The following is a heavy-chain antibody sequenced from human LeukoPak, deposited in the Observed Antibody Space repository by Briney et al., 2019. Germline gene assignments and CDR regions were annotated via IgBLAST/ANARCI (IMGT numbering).Heavy chain of an antibody. CDR2: ISSSSSYI. D-gene: IGHD5-24*01. V-gene: IGHV3-21*01. Sequence: GGSLRLSCADSGFTFSSYSMNWVRQAPGKGLEWVSSISSSSSYIYYADSVKGRFTISRDNAKNSLYLQMNSLRDEDTAVYSCARDGVRDGLYFDRWGQGTLVTVSS. CDR1: GFTFSSYS. J-gene: IGHJ4*02. CDR3: ARDGVRDGLYFDR.